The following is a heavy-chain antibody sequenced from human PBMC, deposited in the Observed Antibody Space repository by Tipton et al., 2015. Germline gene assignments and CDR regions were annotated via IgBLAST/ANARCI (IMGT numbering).Heavy chain of an antibody. J-gene: IGHJ6*02. D-gene: IGHD5-18*01. CDR3: AKAQAFDSYGLYYYYYYGMDV. CDR1: RFTFSSYA. CDR2: ISGSGGST. V-gene: IGHV3-23*01. Sequence: SLRLSCAASRFTFSSYAMSWVRQTPGKGLEWVSVISGSGGSTSYADSVKGRFTISRDNSKNTLYLQMNSLRAEDTAVYYCAKAQAFDSYGLYYYYYYGMDVWGQGTTVTVSS.